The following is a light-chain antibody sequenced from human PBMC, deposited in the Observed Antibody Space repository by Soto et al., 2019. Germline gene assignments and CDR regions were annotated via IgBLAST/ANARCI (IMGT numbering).Light chain of an antibody. V-gene: IGLV1-47*01. CDR2: RNN. J-gene: IGLJ2*01. CDR3: AAWDDSPHVV. Sequence: QSVLTQPPSASGTPGQRVTISCSGSSSNIGSNYVYWYQQLPGTAPKLLIYRNNQRPSGVPDRFSGSKSGTSASLAISGLRSEDEADYYCAAWDDSPHVVFGGGNKLTVL. CDR1: SSNIGSNY.